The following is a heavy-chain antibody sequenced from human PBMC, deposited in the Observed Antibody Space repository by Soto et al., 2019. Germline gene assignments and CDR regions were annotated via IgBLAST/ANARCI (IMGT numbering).Heavy chain of an antibody. J-gene: IGHJ4*02. CDR2: ISYDGSNK. V-gene: IGHV3-30*18. D-gene: IGHD3-22*01. CDR1: GLTFSSYG. Sequence: GGSLRLSCAASGLTFSSYGMHWVRQAPGKGPEWVAAISYDGSNKNYADSVKGRFTISRDNSKNTVYLQMNSLRAEDTAVYYWAKGTYYHDSSGYYIFDYWGQGTLVTVSS. CDR3: AKGTYYHDSSGYYIFDY.